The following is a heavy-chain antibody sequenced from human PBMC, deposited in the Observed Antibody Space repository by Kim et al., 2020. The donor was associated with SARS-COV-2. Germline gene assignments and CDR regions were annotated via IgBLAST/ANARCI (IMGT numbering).Heavy chain of an antibody. Sequence: SETLSLTCTVSGGSISSGGYYWSWIRQHPGKGLEWIGYIYYSGSTYYNPSLKSRVTISVDTSKNQFSLKLSSVTAADTAVYYCARDVGGWAYYDYVWGSYRRYYFDYWGQGTLVTVSS. CDR1: GGSISSGGYY. D-gene: IGHD3-16*02. CDR3: ARDVGGWAYYDYVWGSYRRYYFDY. J-gene: IGHJ4*02. CDR2: IYYSGST. V-gene: IGHV4-31*03.